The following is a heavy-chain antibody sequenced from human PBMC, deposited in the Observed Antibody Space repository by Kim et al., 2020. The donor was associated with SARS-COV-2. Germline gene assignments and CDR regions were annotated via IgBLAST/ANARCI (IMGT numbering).Heavy chain of an antibody. CDR3: ARLWWELHFDY. CDR1: GFTFSSYA. V-gene: IGHV3-30-3*01. J-gene: IGHJ4*02. Sequence: GGSLRLSCAASGFTFSSYAMHWVRQAPGKGLEWVAVISYDGSNKYYADSVKGRFTISRDNSKNTLYLQMNSLRAEDTAVYYCARLWWELHFDYWGQGTLVTVSS. CDR2: ISYDGSNK. D-gene: IGHD1-26*01.